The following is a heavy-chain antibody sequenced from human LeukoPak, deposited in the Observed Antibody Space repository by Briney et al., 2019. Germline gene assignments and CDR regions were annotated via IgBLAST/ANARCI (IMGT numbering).Heavy chain of an antibody. CDR3: GRYLDVSVGGNDY. CDR1: GFTFSSSA. CDR2: VGTTGTLT. D-gene: IGHD1-26*01. V-gene: IGHV3-23*01. J-gene: IGHJ4*02. Sequence: GGSLRLSCAASGFTFSSSAMNWVRQAPGKGLERVSVVGTTGTLTFYADFVKGRFTISRDNSKNTVYLQMNSLSVDDTAVYYCGRYLDVSVGGNDYWGQGTLVTVSS.